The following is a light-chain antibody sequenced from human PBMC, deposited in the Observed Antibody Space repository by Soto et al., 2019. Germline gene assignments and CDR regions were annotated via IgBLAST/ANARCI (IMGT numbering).Light chain of an antibody. CDR2: GAS. Sequence: EIVLTQSTGTLSLSPGERATLSCRASQSISSGGLAWYQQKPGQAPRLLIYGASSRATGIPDRFSGRGSGTDFTLTINTLEPEDFAVYFCQQYDRSPETFGPGTKVDIK. J-gene: IGKJ3*01. V-gene: IGKV3-20*01. CDR1: QSISSGG. CDR3: QQYDRSPET.